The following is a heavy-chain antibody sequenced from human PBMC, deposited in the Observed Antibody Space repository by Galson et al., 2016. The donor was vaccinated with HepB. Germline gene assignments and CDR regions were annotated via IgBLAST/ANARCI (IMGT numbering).Heavy chain of an antibody. D-gene: IGHD3-16*01. J-gene: IGHJ4*02. Sequence: SLRLSCAASGFTFSSYAMSWVRQAPGKGLEWVSAISGNGETTKSADSVKGRLTIVRDNSKNMAYLQMNDLRAEDTAVYFCAKDGWAAWGLYYFDYWGQGTLVTVSS. CDR3: AKDGWAAWGLYYFDY. CDR2: ISGNGETT. V-gene: IGHV3-23*01. CDR1: GFTFSSYA.